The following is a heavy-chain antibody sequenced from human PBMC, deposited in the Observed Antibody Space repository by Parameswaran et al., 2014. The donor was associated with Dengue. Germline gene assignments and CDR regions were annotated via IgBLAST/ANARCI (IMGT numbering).Heavy chain of an antibody. Sequence: RWIRQPPGKGLEWIGYIYYSGSTNYNPSLKSRVTISVDTSKNQFSLKLSSVTAADTAVYYCARTKSYGGNPEDYWGQGTLVTVSS. CDR3: ARTKSYGGNPEDY. J-gene: IGHJ4*02. D-gene: IGHD4-23*01. V-gene: IGHV4-59*01. CDR2: IYYSGST.